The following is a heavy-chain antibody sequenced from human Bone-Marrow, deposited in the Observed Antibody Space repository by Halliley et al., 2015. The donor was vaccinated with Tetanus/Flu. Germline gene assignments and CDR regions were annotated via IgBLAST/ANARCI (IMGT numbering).Heavy chain of an antibody. Sequence: SLRLSCAVSGDSISNSRWWSWVRQTPGKGLEWIGDIHHSGTTNYNPSLKSRVTLSVDNSKKRFSLKLTSVTAADTAVYYCARSLYYYESSGSYFFDYWGQGTLVTVSS. V-gene: IGHV4-4*02. CDR3: ARSLYYYESSGSYFFDY. CDR1: GDSISNSRW. J-gene: IGHJ4*02. D-gene: IGHD3-22*01. CDR2: IHHSGTT.